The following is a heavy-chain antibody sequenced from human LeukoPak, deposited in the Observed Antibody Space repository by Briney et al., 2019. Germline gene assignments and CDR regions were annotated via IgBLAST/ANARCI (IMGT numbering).Heavy chain of an antibody. V-gene: IGHV4-4*07. Sequence: SETLSLTCTVSGGSISSYYWSWIRQPAGKGLEWIGRIYTSGSTNYNPSLKSRVTISVDTSKNQFSLKLSSVTAADTAVYYCARGRTRYYDFWSGYYDNWFDPWGQGTLVTVSS. CDR3: ARGRTRYYDFWSGYYDNWFDP. CDR1: GGSISSYY. D-gene: IGHD3-3*01. J-gene: IGHJ5*02. CDR2: IYTSGST.